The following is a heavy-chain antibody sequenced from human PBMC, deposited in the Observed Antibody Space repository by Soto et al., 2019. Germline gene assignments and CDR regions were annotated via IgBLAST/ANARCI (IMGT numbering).Heavy chain of an antibody. J-gene: IGHJ5*02. D-gene: IGHD2-21*02. CDR1: GYTFTSYA. CDR3: ARDHIVVVTAVNWFGP. V-gene: IGHV1-3*01. CDR2: INAGNGNT. Sequence: ASVKVSCKASGYTFTSYAMHWVRQAPGQRLEWMGWINAGNGNTKYSQKFQGRVTITRDTSASTAYMELSSLRSEDTAVYYCARDHIVVVTAVNWFGPWGQGTLVTVSS.